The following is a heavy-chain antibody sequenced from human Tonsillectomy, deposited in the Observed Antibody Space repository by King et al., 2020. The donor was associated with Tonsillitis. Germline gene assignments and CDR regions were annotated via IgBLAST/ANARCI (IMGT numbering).Heavy chain of an antibody. D-gene: IGHD3-22*01. Sequence: LVESGGGVVQPGRSLRLSCAASGFTFSSSGMHGVRQAPGRGLAWGAVIWYDGSNQYYADSVKGRFTISRDNSKNTLYLQMNSLRAEDTAVYYCARDRIVAVIGGGFDIWGQGTRVTVSS. CDR2: IWYDGSNQ. J-gene: IGHJ3*02. V-gene: IGHV3-33*08. CDR1: GFTFSSSG. CDR3: ARDRIVAVIGGGFDI.